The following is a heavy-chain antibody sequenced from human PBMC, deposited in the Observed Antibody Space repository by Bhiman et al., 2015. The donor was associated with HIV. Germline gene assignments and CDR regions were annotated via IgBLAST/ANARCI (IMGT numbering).Heavy chain of an antibody. CDR1: GFTFSIYS. J-gene: IGHJ4*02. CDR3: AREFTGYSSSNFDY. D-gene: IGHD6-13*01. Sequence: VQLVESGGGVVQPGGSLRLSCAASGFTFSIYSMNWVRQAPGKGLEWVSSISSSSSYIYYADSVKGRFTISRDNAKNSLYLQMNSLGAEDTAVYYCAREFTGYSSSNFDYWGQGTLVTVSS. V-gene: IGHV3-21*01. CDR2: ISSSSSYI.